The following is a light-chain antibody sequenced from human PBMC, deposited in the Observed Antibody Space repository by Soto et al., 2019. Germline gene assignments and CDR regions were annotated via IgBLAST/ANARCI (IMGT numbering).Light chain of an antibody. CDR2: EVT. J-gene: IGLJ1*01. Sequence: QSALTQPPSASGSPGQSVTMSCTGTSSDVGGYNYVSWYQQHPGKAPKLMIYEVTKRPSGVPARFSGSKSGNTASLTVSGLQAEDEADYYCSSYAGSNSIYVFGTGTRSPS. CDR1: SSDVGGYNY. CDR3: SSYAGSNSIYV. V-gene: IGLV2-8*01.